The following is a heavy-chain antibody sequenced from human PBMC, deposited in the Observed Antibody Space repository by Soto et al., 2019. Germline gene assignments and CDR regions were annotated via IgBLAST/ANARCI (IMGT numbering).Heavy chain of an antibody. Sequence: QVSLKESGPTLVKPTQTLTLTCTFSGFTLTTRTEAVGWVRQPPGKALEWLALIYWDDDKRYSPSLKSRLTITKDTSKNHVVLTMTNMGPVDTATYFCARLGTYYYDVSGSHFDYWGQGTVVTVSS. J-gene: IGHJ4*02. CDR1: GFTLTTRTEA. CDR3: ARLGTYYYDVSGSHFDY. CDR2: IYWDDDK. D-gene: IGHD3-22*01. V-gene: IGHV2-5*02.